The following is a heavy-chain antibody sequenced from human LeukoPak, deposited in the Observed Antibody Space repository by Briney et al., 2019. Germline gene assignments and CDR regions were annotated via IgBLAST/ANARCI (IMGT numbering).Heavy chain of an antibody. D-gene: IGHD3-16*02. J-gene: IGHJ3*02. Sequence: GGSLRLSCAASGFTFSSYGTHWVRQAPGKGLEWVAVIWYSGSNKYYADSVNGRFTISRDNSKNTLYLQMNSLRAEDTAVYCFARALNGEIVADAFDIWGQGTMVTVSS. V-gene: IGHV3-33*08. CDR1: GFTFSSYG. CDR3: ARALNGEIVADAFDI. CDR2: IWYSGSNK.